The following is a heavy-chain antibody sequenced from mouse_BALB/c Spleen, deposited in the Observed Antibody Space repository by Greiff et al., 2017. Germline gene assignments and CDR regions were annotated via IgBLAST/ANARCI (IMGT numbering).Heavy chain of an antibody. V-gene: IGHV1-12*01. CDR2: IYPGNGDT. J-gene: IGHJ2*01. Sequence: QVQLQQPGAELVKPGASVKMSCKASGYTFTSYNMHWVKQTPGQGLEWIGAIYPGNGDTSYNQKFKGKATLTADKSSSTAYMQLSSLTSEDSAVYYCARRGAARAPLDYWGQGTTLTVSA. CDR1: GYTFTSYN. CDR3: ARRGAARAPLDY. D-gene: IGHD3-1*01.